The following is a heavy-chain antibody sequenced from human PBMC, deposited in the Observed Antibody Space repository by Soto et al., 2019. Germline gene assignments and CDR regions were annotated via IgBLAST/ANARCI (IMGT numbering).Heavy chain of an antibody. Sequence: EVQLVESGGGLVQPGGSLRLSCAASGFTVSSNYMSWVHQAPGKGLEWVSVIYSGGSTYYADSVKGGFTISRDNSKNTLYLQMNSLRAEDTAVYYCAGEGGYDFWSGYQSYMDVWGKGTTVTVSS. CDR2: IYSGGST. CDR3: AGEGGYDFWSGYQSYMDV. CDR1: GFTVSSNY. D-gene: IGHD3-3*01. V-gene: IGHV3-66*01. J-gene: IGHJ6*03.